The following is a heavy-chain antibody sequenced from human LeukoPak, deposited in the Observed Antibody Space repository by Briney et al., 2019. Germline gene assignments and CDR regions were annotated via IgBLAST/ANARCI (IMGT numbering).Heavy chain of an antibody. CDR2: IYYSGST. CDR1: GGSISSYY. Sequence: SETLSLTCTVSGGSISSYYWSWIRQPPGKGLKWIGYIYYSGSTNYNPSLKSRVTISVDTSKNQFSLKLSSVTAADTAVYYCARGIQLWSPFDYWGQGTLVTVSS. D-gene: IGHD5-18*01. V-gene: IGHV4-59*08. CDR3: ARGIQLWSPFDY. J-gene: IGHJ4*02.